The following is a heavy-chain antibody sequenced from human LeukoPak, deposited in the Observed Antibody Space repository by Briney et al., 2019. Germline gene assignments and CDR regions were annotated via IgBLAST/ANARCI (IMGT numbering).Heavy chain of an antibody. Sequence: GASVKVSCKAFGYTFTSNYMHWVRQAPGQGPEWMGVISPSGGSTTYAQKFQCRVTLTRDMSTSTDYLELSSLRSEDTAVYYCSRDNSVGDEGWWFNPWGQGTLVTVSS. CDR3: SRDNSVGDEGWWFNP. CDR1: GYTFTSNY. J-gene: IGHJ5*02. D-gene: IGHD1-26*01. V-gene: IGHV1-46*01. CDR2: ISPSGGST.